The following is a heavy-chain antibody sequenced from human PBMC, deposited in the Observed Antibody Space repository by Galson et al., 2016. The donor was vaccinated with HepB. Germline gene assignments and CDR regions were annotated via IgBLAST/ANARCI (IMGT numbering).Heavy chain of an antibody. CDR3: ARVMDSYSYMDV. CDR1: GGTFSGYS. J-gene: IGHJ6*03. V-gene: IGHV1-69*06. CDR2: ITPLFDTP. D-gene: IGHD3-10*01. Sequence: SVKVSCKVSGGTFSGYSISWVRQAPGQGLQWMGGITPLFDTPTYSQKFQGRVTITADKSTTTAYMELSSLKSEDTAVYYCARVMDSYSYMDVWGKRTTVTVSS.